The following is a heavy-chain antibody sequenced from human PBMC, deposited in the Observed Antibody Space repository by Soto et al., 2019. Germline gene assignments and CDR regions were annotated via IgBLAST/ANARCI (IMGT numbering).Heavy chain of an antibody. V-gene: IGHV4-59*01. CDR2: IYYSGST. D-gene: IGHD2-15*01. CDR3: ARDVVVVVAATHDHQWFDP. Sequence: SETLSLTCTVSGGSISSYYWSGIRQPPGKGLEWIGYIYYSGSTNYNPSLKSRVTISVDTSKNQFSLKLSSVTAADTAVYYCARDVVVVVAATHDHQWFDPWGQGTLVTVSS. CDR1: GGSISSYY. J-gene: IGHJ5*02.